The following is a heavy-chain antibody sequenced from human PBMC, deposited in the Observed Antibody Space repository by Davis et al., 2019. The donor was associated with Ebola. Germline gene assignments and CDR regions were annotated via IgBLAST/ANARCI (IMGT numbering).Heavy chain of an antibody. CDR1: GYSFTSYW. CDR3: ARHFDYYDSSGYYRHAEYFQH. J-gene: IGHJ1*01. CDR2: IDPSDSYT. D-gene: IGHD3-22*01. V-gene: IGHV5-10-1*01. Sequence: KVSCKGSGYSFTSYWISWVRQMPGKGLEWMGRIDPSDSYTNYSPSFQGYVTISADKSISTAYLQWSSLKASDTAMYYCARHFDYYDSSGYYRHAEYFQHWGQGTLVTVSS.